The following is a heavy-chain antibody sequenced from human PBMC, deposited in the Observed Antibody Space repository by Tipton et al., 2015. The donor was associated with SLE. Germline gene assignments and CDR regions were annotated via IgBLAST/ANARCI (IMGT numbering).Heavy chain of an antibody. CDR1: GGSISSYY. CDR3: ARVSFYDSRLRRAFDT. D-gene: IGHD3-22*01. Sequence: TLSLTCTVSGGSISSYYWSWIRQPPGKGLEWIGYIYYSGSTNYNPSLKSRVTISVDTSKNQFSLKLSSVTAADTAVYYCARVSFYDSRLRRAFDTWGQGTMVTVSS. V-gene: IGHV4-59*01. J-gene: IGHJ3*02. CDR2: IYYSGST.